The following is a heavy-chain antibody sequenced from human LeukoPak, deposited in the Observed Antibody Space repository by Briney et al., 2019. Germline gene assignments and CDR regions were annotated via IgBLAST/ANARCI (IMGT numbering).Heavy chain of an antibody. CDR3: ARDRGLLYYGSGSYRPYYFDY. CDR1: GGTFSSYA. CDR2: IIPILGIA. J-gene: IGHJ4*02. Sequence: GASVKVSCKSSGGTFSSYAISWVRQAPGQGLEWMGRIIPILGIANYAQKFQGRVTITADKSTSTAYMELSSLRSEDTAVYYCARDRGLLYYGSGSYRPYYFDYWGQGPWSPSPQ. D-gene: IGHD3-10*01. V-gene: IGHV1-69*04.